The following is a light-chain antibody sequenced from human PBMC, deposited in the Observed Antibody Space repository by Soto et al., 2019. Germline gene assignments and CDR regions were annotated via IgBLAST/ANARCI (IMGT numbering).Light chain of an antibody. CDR1: QNANNN. Sequence: EIVMTQSPVTLSMSPGERAALSCRASQNANNNLAWYQQKPGQAPRLLIYGVSARGTGVPARFSGSGSGTEFTFTISSLQSEDFAVYYCQQYSKWPPTFGRGTRLEIK. CDR2: GVS. J-gene: IGKJ5*01. CDR3: QQYSKWPPT. V-gene: IGKV3-15*01.